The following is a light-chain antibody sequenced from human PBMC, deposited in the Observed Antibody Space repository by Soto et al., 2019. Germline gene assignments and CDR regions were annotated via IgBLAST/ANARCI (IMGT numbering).Light chain of an antibody. J-gene: IGKJ4*01. Sequence: VSPGERATLSCRASRSVSSNLAWYQQKPGQSPRLLIYGASTRATGIPASFSGSGSGTEFTLTISSLQSEDFAVYYCQQYNNWPLTFGGGIKVDIK. CDR3: QQYNNWPLT. CDR1: RSVSSN. V-gene: IGKV3-15*01. CDR2: GAS.